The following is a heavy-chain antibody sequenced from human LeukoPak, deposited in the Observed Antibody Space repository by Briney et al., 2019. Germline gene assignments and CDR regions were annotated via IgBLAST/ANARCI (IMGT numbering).Heavy chain of an antibody. CDR1: GYTFTDYY. D-gene: IGHD2-2*01. CDR2: INPNDGDT. CDR3: ARANFLYCSSTTCLFDY. V-gene: IGHV1-2*02. J-gene: IGHJ4*02. Sequence: ASVKVSCKASGYTFTDYYMHWVRQAPGQGFEWMGWINPNDGDTNYAQKFQGRVTMTRDTSISAAHMEVSRLRSDDTAVYYCARANFLYCSSTTCLFDYWGQGTLVTVSS.